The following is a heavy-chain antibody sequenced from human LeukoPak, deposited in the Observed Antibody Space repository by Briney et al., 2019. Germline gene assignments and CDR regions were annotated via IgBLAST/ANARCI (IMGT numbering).Heavy chain of an antibody. Sequence: GGSLRLSCAASGFAFNKYWMHGVRQAPGKGLVWVSRINGDGSTTSYADSVKGGFTISRDNAKNTLYLQMSSLRAEDTAVYYCATGNYYDSRGYYTFGHWGQGTLVTVSS. J-gene: IGHJ4*02. D-gene: IGHD3-22*01. CDR2: INGDGSTT. CDR3: ATGNYYDSRGYYTFGH. CDR1: GFAFNKYW. V-gene: IGHV3-74*01.